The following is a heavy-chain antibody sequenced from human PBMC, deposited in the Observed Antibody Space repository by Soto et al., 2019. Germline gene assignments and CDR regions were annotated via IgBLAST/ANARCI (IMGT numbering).Heavy chain of an antibody. D-gene: IGHD2-21*02. V-gene: IGHV4-39*01. CDR3: ARHAPYDCYGHDYMDF. J-gene: IGHJ6*03. CDR2: IDYRGRT. Sequence: SETLSLTCTVSGASITSRNYFWGWIRQPPGKGLQWIGTIDYRGRTYYNPSLKSRVTISVDTSKNQFSLKLSSVTAADTAVYYCARHAPYDCYGHDYMDFWGKGTTVTVSS. CDR1: GASITSRNYF.